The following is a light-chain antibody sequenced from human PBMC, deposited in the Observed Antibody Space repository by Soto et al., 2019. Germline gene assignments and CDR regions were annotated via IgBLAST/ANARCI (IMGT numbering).Light chain of an antibody. Sequence: EMVLTQSPGTLSLSPGERATLSFRASQSVSSSYLAWYQQKPGQAPRLLIYGASSRDTGIPGRFSGSGSGTDFTRTISRLEPEDFAVYYCQQYGRSPFTFGPGTKVDIK. J-gene: IGKJ3*01. CDR1: QSVSSSY. CDR3: QQYGRSPFT. CDR2: GAS. V-gene: IGKV3-20*01.